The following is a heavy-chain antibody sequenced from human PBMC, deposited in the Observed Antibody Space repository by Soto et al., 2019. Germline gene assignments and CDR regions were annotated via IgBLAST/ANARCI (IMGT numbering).Heavy chain of an antibody. D-gene: IGHD4-17*01. CDR2: FLSDAER. CDR1: GFSLSNGRSG. V-gene: IGHV2-26*03. Sequence: QVTLKESGPVLVKPTETLTLTCTISGFSLSNGRSGVSWIRQPPVKDLEWLAHFLSDAERASSTSMQSRLTMSKDTSGTQVVLSMTHMGPQDTGTYYCARLNADSGSHDYALDVWGQGTTVTVSS. J-gene: IGHJ6*02. CDR3: ARLNADSGSHDYALDV.